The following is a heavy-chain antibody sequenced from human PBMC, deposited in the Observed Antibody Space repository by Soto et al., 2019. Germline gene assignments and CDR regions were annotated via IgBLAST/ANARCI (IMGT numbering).Heavy chain of an antibody. CDR2: IYYSGST. V-gene: IGHV4-31*03. Sequence: SETLSLTCTVSGGSISSGGYYWSWIRQHPGKGLEWIGYIYYSGSTYYNPSLKSRVTISVDTSKNQFSLKLSSVTAADTAVYYCARDRNTYGSSSGYCTNGVCYKGGPQYYYYGMDVWGQGTTVTVSS. D-gene: IGHD2-8*01. CDR1: GGSISSGGYY. J-gene: IGHJ6*02. CDR3: ARDRNTYGSSSGYCTNGVCYKGGPQYYYYGMDV.